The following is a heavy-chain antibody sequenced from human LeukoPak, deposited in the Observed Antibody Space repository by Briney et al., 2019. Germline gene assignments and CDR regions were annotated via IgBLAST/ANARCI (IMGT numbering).Heavy chain of an antibody. CDR1: GGSFSGYY. J-gene: IGHJ4*02. CDR3: AGDYFQTGGKDY. CDR2: INHSGST. D-gene: IGHD2-8*02. V-gene: IGHV4-34*01. Sequence: SETLSLTCAVYGGSFSGYYWSWIRQPPGKGLEWIGEINHSGSTNYNPSLKSRVTISVDTSKNQFSLEVRSVTAADTAVYFCAGDYFQTGGKDYWGQGNLVSVSS.